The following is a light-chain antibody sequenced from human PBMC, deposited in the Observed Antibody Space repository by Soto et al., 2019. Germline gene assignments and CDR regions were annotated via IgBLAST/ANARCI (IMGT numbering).Light chain of an antibody. J-gene: IGKJ1*01. CDR1: QSISSY. CDR2: AAS. CDR3: QQSYSTPRR. Sequence: DIQMTQSPSSLSASVGDRVTITCRASQSISSYLNWYQQKPGKAPKLLIYAASSLQRGFPSRFSGSGSGTDFTLTISSLQPEDFATYYCQQSYSTPRRFGQGTKVEIK. V-gene: IGKV1-39*01.